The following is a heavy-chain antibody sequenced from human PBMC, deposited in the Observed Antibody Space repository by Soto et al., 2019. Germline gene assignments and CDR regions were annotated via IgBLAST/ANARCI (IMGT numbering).Heavy chain of an antibody. V-gene: IGHV6-1*01. Sequence: SQTLSLTCAISGDSVSSNSAAWNWIRQSPSRGLEWLGRTYYRSKWYNDYAVSVKSRITINPDTSKNQFSLQLNSVTPEDTAVYYCARDHRSCSSGYRVDYFYYWGQRSLVIVYS. D-gene: IGHD6-13*01. CDR2: TYYRSKWYN. J-gene: IGHJ4*02. CDR1: GDSVSSNSAA. CDR3: ARDHRSCSSGYRVDYFYY.